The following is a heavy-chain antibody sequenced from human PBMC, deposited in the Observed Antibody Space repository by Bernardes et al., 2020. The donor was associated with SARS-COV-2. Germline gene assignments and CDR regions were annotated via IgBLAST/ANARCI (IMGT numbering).Heavy chain of an antibody. V-gene: IGHV4-39*01. Sequence: SETLSLTCSVSGGSISTSDYYWGWIRRPPGKGLEWIGSRYRDGSTYHDPSLKSRVTISADTSKNQLSLKVTSVTSTDTAVYFCARHVYTYDITGGMDVWGQGTTVTVSS. J-gene: IGHJ6*02. D-gene: IGHD3-9*01. CDR1: GGSISTSDYY. CDR2: RYRDGST. CDR3: ARHVYTYDITGGMDV.